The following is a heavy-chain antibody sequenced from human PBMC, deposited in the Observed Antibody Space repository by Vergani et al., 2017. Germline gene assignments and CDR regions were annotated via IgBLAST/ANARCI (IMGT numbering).Heavy chain of an antibody. J-gene: IGHJ6*02. CDR2: IYYSGST. D-gene: IGHD5-12*01. V-gene: IGHV4-28*03. Sequence: QVQLQESGPGLVKPSDTLSLTCAVSGYSISSRNWWGWIRQPPGKGLEWIGYIYYSGSTYYNPSLKSRVTMSVDTSKNQFSLKLSSVTAVDTAVYYCARGSGYFHYYGMDVWGQGTTVTVSS. CDR3: ARGSGYFHYYGMDV. CDR1: GYSISSRNW.